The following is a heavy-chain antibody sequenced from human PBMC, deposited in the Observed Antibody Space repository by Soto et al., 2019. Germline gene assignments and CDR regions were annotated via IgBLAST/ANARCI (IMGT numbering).Heavy chain of an antibody. CDR2: IIPMVGMA. D-gene: IGHD3-10*01. J-gene: IGHJ4*02. Sequence: QVQLVQSGAEVKKPGSSVRLSCTASGDTFSFYTISWGRQAPGQGPEWMGRIIPMVGMAEYPQKFQGRVTISADKSTSTAYMVLSSLRSDDTAVYFCATNYGSGSTHFDYWGQGTLVTVSS. CDR1: GDTFSFYT. V-gene: IGHV1-69*02. CDR3: ATNYGSGSTHFDY.